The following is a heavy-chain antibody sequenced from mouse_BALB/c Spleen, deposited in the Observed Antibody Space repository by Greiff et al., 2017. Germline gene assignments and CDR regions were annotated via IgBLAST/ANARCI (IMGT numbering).Heavy chain of an antibody. Sequence: VQLQQSGAELVKPGASVKLSCTASGFNIKDTYMHWVKQRPEQGLEWIGRIDPANGNTKYDPKFQGKATITADTSSNTAYLQLSSLTSEDTAVYYCARSGTDYGSSVDYWGQGTTLTVSS. CDR2: IDPANGNT. CDR3: ARSGTDYGSSVDY. D-gene: IGHD1-1*01. J-gene: IGHJ2*01. CDR1: GFNIKDTY. V-gene: IGHV14-3*02.